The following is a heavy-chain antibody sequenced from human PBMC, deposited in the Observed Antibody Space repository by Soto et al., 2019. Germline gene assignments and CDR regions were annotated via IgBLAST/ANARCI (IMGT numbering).Heavy chain of an antibody. J-gene: IGHJ4*02. CDR1: GFTFSSYA. CDR3: ARRGSGSYYDY. V-gene: IGHV3-23*01. Sequence: EVQLLESGGGLVQPGGSLRLSCAASGFTFSSYAMRWVRQAPVKGLEWVSAISGSGGSTYYADSVKGRFTISRDNSKNTLYLQRNSVGAEDTAVYYCARRGSGSYYDYWGQGTLVTVSS. CDR2: ISGSGGST. D-gene: IGHD1-26*01.